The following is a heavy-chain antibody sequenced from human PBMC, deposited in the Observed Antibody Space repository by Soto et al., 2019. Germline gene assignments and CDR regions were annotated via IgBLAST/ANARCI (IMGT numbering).Heavy chain of an antibody. CDR2: IYPGDSDT. D-gene: IGHD2-8*01. V-gene: IGHV5-51*01. CDR3: ARGYCTTSISDRWFDP. Sequence: GESLKISCTGWGYAFTSYWIAWVRQMPGKGLEWMGIIYPGDSDTRYSPSFQGQVTISADKSITTAYLQWSSLKASDTAMYYCARGYCTTSISDRWFDPWGQGTLVTVSS. CDR1: GYAFTSYW. J-gene: IGHJ5*02.